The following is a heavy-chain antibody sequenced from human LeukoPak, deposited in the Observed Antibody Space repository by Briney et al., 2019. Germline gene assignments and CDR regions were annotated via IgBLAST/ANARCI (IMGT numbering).Heavy chain of an antibody. CDR3: ARSYRSYYCYYMDV. CDR2: IIPIIGTT. V-gene: IGHV1-69*01. J-gene: IGHJ6*03. CDR1: GDTFSSYA. Sequence: SVKVSCKASGDTFSSYAISWVRQAPGQGLEWMGGIIPIIGTTNYAQKFQGRVTITADESTRTAYMELSSLRSEDTAVYYCARSYRSYYCYYMDVWGKGTTVTISS. D-gene: IGHD2-21*01.